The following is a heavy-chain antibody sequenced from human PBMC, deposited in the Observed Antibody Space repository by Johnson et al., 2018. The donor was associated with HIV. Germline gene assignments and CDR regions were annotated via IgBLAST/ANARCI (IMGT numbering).Heavy chain of an antibody. V-gene: IGHV3-30*14. Sequence: MQLVESGGGVVQPGRSLRLSCAASGFTFSTYAMHWVRQAPGKGLEWVAAISYDGSNKYYADSVKGRFTISRDSSKNTLFLQMNSLRVEDTAIYYCAGRSSAWYEDAFDIWGQGTMVTVSS. CDR1: GFTFSTYA. CDR2: ISYDGSNK. D-gene: IGHD6-19*01. CDR3: AGRSSAWYEDAFDI. J-gene: IGHJ3*02.